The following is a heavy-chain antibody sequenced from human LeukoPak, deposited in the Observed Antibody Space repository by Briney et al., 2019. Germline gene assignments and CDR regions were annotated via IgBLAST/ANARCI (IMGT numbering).Heavy chain of an antibody. V-gene: IGHV3-30*18. CDR3: AKDGDYGDYSFDY. J-gene: IGHJ4*02. Sequence: GRSLRLSCAASGFTFSSYGMHWVRQAPGKGLEWVAVISYDGSNKYYADSVKGRFTISRDNSKNTLYLQMHSLRAEDTAVYYCAKDGDYGDYSFDYWGQGTLVTVSS. D-gene: IGHD4-17*01. CDR2: ISYDGSNK. CDR1: GFTFSSYG.